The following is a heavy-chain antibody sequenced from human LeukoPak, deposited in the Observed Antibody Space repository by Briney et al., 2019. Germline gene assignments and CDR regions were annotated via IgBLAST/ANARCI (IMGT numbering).Heavy chain of an antibody. CDR3: AVPPGPNWFDP. V-gene: IGHV1-69*13. Sequence: AASVKVSCKASGGTFSSYAISWVRQAPGQGLEWMGGIIPIFGTANYAQKFQGRVTITADESTSTAYMELSSLRSEDTAVYYCAVPPGPNWFDPWGQGTLVTVSS. D-gene: IGHD3-10*02. J-gene: IGHJ5*02. CDR2: IIPIFGTA. CDR1: GGTFSSYA.